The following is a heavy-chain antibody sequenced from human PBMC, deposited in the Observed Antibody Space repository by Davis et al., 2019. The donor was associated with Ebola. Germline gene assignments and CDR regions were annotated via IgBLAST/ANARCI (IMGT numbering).Heavy chain of an antibody. Sequence: AASVKVSCKASGYTFTSYAMNWVRQAPGQGLEWMGWINPHNGNTNYAQSVQGRVTMTTDTSTSTAYMEVGSLRSDDTAVYYCARAQFPTTSDYWGQGTLVTVSS. J-gene: IGHJ4*02. CDR2: INPHNGNT. V-gene: IGHV1-18*01. D-gene: IGHD1-1*01. CDR1: GYTFTSYA. CDR3: ARAQFPTTSDY.